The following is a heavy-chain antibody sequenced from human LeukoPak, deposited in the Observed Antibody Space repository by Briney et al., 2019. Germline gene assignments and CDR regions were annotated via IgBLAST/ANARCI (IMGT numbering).Heavy chain of an antibody. Sequence: ASVKVSCKTSGYTFTNYGMHWVRQAPGQRLEWMGWINGGNGNAKYSQNFQGRVTIIRDTSASTAYMELSSLRSEDTAVYYCARVPLHDSSGHYYPHWGQDTLVTVSS. CDR3: ARVPLHDSSGHYYPH. J-gene: IGHJ1*01. V-gene: IGHV1-3*01. D-gene: IGHD3-22*01. CDR1: GYTFTNYG. CDR2: INGGNGNA.